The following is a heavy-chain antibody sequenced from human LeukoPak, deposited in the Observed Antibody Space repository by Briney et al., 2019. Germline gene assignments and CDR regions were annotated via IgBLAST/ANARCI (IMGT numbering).Heavy chain of an antibody. D-gene: IGHD3-10*01. Sequence: SETLSLTCTVSSGSISSYYWSWIRQPPGKGLEWIGYIYYSGSTNYNPSLKSRVTISVDTSKNQFSLKLGSVTAADTAVYYCARDGGYYGSGSYYTGRYYYYMDVWGKGTTVTVSS. CDR2: IYYSGST. V-gene: IGHV4-59*01. J-gene: IGHJ6*03. CDR3: ARDGGYYGSGSYYTGRYYYYMDV. CDR1: SGSISSYY.